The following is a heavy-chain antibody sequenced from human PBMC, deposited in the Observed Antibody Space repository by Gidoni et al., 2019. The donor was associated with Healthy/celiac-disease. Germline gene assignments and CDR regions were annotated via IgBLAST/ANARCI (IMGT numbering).Heavy chain of an antibody. CDR1: GGPISSYY. CDR2: IYYSGST. CDR3: ARGNYYYGMDV. Sequence: QVQLQESGPGLVKPSETLSLTCTVSGGPISSYYWSWIRQPPGKGLEWIGYIYYSGSTNYNPSLKSRVTISVDTSKNQFSLKLSSVTAADTAVYYCARGNYYYGMDVWGQGTTVTVSS. J-gene: IGHJ6*02. V-gene: IGHV4-59*01.